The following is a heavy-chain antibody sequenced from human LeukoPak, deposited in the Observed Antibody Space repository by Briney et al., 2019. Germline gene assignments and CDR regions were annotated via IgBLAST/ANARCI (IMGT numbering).Heavy chain of an antibody. D-gene: IGHD6-19*01. J-gene: IGHJ3*02. CDR1: GFTFSSYG. CDR2: ISYDGINK. Sequence: GRSLRLSCAASGFTFSSYGMHWVRQAPGKGLEWVAVISYDGINKYYTDSVKGRFTISRDNSKDTLYLQVNSLRAEDTAVYFCAKGAGVHGAFDIWGQGTMVTVSS. CDR3: AKGAGVHGAFDI. V-gene: IGHV3-30*18.